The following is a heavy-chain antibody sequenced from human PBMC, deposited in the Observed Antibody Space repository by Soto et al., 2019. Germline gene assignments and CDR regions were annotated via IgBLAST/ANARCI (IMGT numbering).Heavy chain of an antibody. J-gene: IGHJ5*02. V-gene: IGHV1-24*01. CDR2: FDPEDGET. Sequence: ASVNVSCKVSGYTLTELSMHWVRQAPGKGLEWMGGFDPEDGETIYAQKFQGRVTMTEDTSTDTAYMELSSLRSEDTAVYYCAQLQYGSGSYYANWFDPWGQGALVTVSS. CDR1: GYTLTELS. D-gene: IGHD3-10*01. CDR3: AQLQYGSGSYYANWFDP.